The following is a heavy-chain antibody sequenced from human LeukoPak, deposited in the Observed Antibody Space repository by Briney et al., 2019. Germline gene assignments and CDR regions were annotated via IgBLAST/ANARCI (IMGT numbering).Heavy chain of an antibody. V-gene: IGHV5-51*01. D-gene: IGHD6-13*01. CDR2: IYPGDSDT. CDR1: GYSFNSYW. CDR3: ARHLVPAIGETGGYYFDY. J-gene: IGHJ4*02. Sequence: GESLKISCKGSGYSFNSYWIGWVRQMPGKGLEWMGIIYPGDSDTRYSPSFQGQVTISADKSISTAYLQWSSLKASDTAMYYCARHLVPAIGETGGYYFDYWGQGTLVTVSS.